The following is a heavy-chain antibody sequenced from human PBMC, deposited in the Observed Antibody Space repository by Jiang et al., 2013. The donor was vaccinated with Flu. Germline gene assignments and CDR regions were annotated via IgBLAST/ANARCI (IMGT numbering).Heavy chain of an antibody. CDR3: ARDYYDSSGYYKF. J-gene: IGHJ4*02. V-gene: IGHV1-69*04. Sequence: SSYAISWVRQAPGQGLEWMGRIIPILGIANYAQKFQGRVTITADKSTSTAYMELSSLRSEDTAVYYCARDYYDSSGYYKFWGQGTLVTVSS. D-gene: IGHD3-22*01. CDR2: IIPILGIA. CDR1: SSYA.